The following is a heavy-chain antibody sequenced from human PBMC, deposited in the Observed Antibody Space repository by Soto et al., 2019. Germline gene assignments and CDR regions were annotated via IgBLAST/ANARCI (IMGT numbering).Heavy chain of an antibody. V-gene: IGHV4-38-2*02. J-gene: IGHJ6*02. CDR2: IYHSGST. D-gene: IGHD3-9*01. CDR1: GYSISSGYY. CDR3: ARDHPTISWSVGMDV. Sequence: PSETLSLTCAVSGYSISSGYYWGWIRQPLGKGLEWIGSIYHSGSTYYNPSLKSRVTISVDTSKNQFSLKLSSVTAADTAVYYCARDHPTISWSVGMDVWGQGTTVTVSS.